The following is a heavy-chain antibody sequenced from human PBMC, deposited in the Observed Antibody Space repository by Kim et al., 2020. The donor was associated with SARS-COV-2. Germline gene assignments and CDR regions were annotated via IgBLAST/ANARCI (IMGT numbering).Heavy chain of an antibody. V-gene: IGHV3-9*01. J-gene: IGHJ3*02. D-gene: IGHD3-10*01. CDR3: AKDMGYYYNAFDI. Sequence: YAGSVKGRFTISRDNAKNSLYLQMNSLRAEDTALYYCAKDMGYYYNAFDIWGQGTMVTVSS.